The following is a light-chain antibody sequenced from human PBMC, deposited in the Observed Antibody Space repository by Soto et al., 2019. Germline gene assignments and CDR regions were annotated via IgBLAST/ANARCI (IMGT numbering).Light chain of an antibody. Sequence: EIVLTQSPATLSLSPGERATLSCRARQSVSSYLAWYQQKTGQAPRLLIYDASNRATGIPARFSGSGSGTDFTLTISSLEPEDCAVYYCQQRSNWPVTFGQGTRVEIK. CDR1: QSVSSY. CDR2: DAS. J-gene: IGKJ1*01. CDR3: QQRSNWPVT. V-gene: IGKV3-11*01.